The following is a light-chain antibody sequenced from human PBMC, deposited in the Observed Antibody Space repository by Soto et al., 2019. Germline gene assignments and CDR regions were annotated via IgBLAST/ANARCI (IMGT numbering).Light chain of an antibody. J-gene: IGKJ4*01. V-gene: IGKV3-20*01. CDR3: QQYGSSPALT. Sequence: EIVFTPSPGTLPLSPGERATPSRRASQSVSSSYLAWYQQKPGQAPRLLIYGASSRATGIPDRFSGSGSGTDFTLTISRLEPEDFAVYYCQQYGSSPALTFGGGTKVDIK. CDR2: GAS. CDR1: QSVSSSY.